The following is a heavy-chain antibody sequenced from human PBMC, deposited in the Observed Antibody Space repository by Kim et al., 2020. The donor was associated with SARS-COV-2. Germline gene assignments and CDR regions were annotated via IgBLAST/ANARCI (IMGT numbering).Heavy chain of an antibody. CDR3: ARMGTTVTSHDY. CDR1: GGSFSGYY. J-gene: IGHJ4*02. D-gene: IGHD4-17*01. V-gene: IGHV4-34*01. CDR2: INHSGST. Sequence: SETLSLTCAVYGGSFSGYYWSWIRQPPGKGLEWIGEINHSGSTNYNPSLKSRVTISVDTSKNQFSLKLSSVTAADTAVYYCARMGTTVTSHDYWGQGTLVTVSS.